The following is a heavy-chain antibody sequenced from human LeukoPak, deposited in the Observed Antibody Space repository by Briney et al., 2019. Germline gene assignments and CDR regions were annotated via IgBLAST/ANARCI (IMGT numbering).Heavy chain of an antibody. CDR3: AKRGVVIRFIRVGFHKEAYYFDS. D-gene: IGHD3-10*01. CDR2: IRGRGGTT. V-gene: IGHV3-23*01. CDR1: GITLSYYG. J-gene: IGHJ4*02. Sequence: GGSLRLSCAVSGITLSYYGMRCLRPLPGGGLVWVGGIRGRGGTTNYTDHGRGRINISRHNSQITLYLQMSSLRAEDTAVYVCAKRGVVIRFIRVGFHKEAYYFDSWGQGALVTVSS.